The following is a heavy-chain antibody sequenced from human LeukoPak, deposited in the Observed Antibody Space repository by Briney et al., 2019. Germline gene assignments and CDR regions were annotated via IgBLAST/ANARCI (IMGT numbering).Heavy chain of an antibody. Sequence: SGGSLRLSCAASGFIFTDYFMAWIRQAPGKGLEWVAYISSSGSTIFYADSVRGRFTISRDNARSSLYLQMNSLRAEDTAVYYCARNEWLPGAFDIWGQGTMVTVSS. D-gene: IGHD5-24*01. J-gene: IGHJ3*02. CDR2: ISSSGSTI. CDR1: GFIFTDYF. CDR3: ARNEWLPGAFDI. V-gene: IGHV3-11*01.